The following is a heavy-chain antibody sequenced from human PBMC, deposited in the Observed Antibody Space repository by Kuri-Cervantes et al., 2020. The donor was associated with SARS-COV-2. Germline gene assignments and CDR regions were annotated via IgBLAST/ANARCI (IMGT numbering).Heavy chain of an antibody. D-gene: IGHD2-21*01. CDR1: GFNLSRTD. CDR3: AKDRVGVQDF. Sequence: GGSLRLSCAASGFNLSRTDMHWVRQAPGKGLEWVAVISHDGKNKKCIASGKGRFTISRDNSQSTLYLHMKSLRSEDTAMYYCAKDRVGVQDFWGQGTLVTVSS. V-gene: IGHV3-30*18. CDR2: ISHDGKNK. J-gene: IGHJ4*02.